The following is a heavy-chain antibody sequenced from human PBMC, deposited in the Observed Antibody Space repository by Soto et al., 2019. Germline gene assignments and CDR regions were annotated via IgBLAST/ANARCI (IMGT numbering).Heavy chain of an antibody. CDR2: MNPNSGNT. CDR3: ARGIKYGAYSRWFDP. Sequence: QVQLVQSGAEVKKPGASVKVSCKASGYTFTSYDINWVRQATGQGLEYLGWMNPNSGNTGYVQKFQGRVTMTRDTSXXTAYMELSSLRSEDPAVYFCARGIKYGAYSRWFDPWGQGTLVTVSS. D-gene: IGHD4-17*01. V-gene: IGHV1-8*01. CDR1: GYTFTSYD. J-gene: IGHJ5*02.